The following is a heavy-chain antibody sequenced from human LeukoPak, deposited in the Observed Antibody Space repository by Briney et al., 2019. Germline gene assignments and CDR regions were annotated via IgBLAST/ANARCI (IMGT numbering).Heavy chain of an antibody. CDR2: ITSDGRST. V-gene: IGHV3-74*01. D-gene: IGHD2-21*01. CDR3: ARDEVSDY. Sequence: GSLRLSCPFSVFSFTVNDITWVRLAPGKGRDWVSRITSDGRSTSYADSVKGRFTISSDNAKNTLYMQMNSLRAEDTAVYYCARDEVSDYWGQGNVVPVSS. J-gene: IGHJ4*02. CDR1: VFSFTVND.